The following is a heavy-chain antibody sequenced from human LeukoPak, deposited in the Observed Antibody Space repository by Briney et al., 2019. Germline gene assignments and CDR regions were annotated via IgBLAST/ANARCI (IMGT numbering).Heavy chain of an antibody. CDR2: ISYDGSNK. V-gene: IGHV3-30-3*01. CDR1: GFTCSSYA. CDR3: ARAKVRSSGWLDAFDI. J-gene: IGHJ3*02. Sequence: GGSLRLSCAAAGFTCSSYAMHWVRPPPSGGLGWFAVISYDGSNKYYADSVKGRFTISRDNSKNTLYLQMNSLRAEDTAVYYCARAKVRSSGWLDAFDIWGQGTMVTVSS. D-gene: IGHD6-19*01.